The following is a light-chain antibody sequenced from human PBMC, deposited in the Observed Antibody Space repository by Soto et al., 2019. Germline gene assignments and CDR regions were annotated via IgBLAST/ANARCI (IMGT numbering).Light chain of an antibody. V-gene: IGLV2-14*01. CDR1: SSDVGGYNY. Sequence: QSALTQPASVSGSPGQSITISCTGTSSDVGGYNYVSWHQQHPGKSPKLIIYYVTNRPSGVSNRLSGSKCGNTASLTISGLQDEDESGYYCSSYTSSSTLEVFGGGTKVTVL. J-gene: IGLJ2*01. CDR3: SSYTSSSTLEV. CDR2: YVT.